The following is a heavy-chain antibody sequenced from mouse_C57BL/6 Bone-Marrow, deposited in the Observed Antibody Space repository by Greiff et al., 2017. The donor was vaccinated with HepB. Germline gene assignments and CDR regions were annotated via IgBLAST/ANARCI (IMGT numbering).Heavy chain of an antibody. D-gene: IGHD2-10*02. J-gene: IGHJ1*03. CDR2: ISYDGSN. CDR1: GYSITSGYY. V-gene: IGHV3-6*01. CDR3: ARGALGWYFDV. Sequence: DVKLQESGPGLVKPSQSLSLTCSVTGYSITSGYYWNWIRQFPGNKLEWMGYISYDGSNNYNPSLKNRISITRDTSKNQFFLKLNSVTTEDTATYYCARGALGWYFDVWGTGTTVTVSS.